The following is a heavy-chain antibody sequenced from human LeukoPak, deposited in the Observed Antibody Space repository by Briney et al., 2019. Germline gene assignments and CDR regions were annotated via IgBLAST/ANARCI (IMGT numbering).Heavy chain of an antibody. CDR1: GFTFSSYG. CDR3: AKVEDTGPFDP. V-gene: IGHV3-30*18. D-gene: IGHD5-18*01. J-gene: IGHJ5*02. CDR2: ISYDGSNK. Sequence: GGSLRLSCAASGFTFSSYGMHWVRQAPGKGLEWEAVISYDGSNKYYADSVKGRFTISRDNSKNTLYLQMNSLRAEDTAVYYCAKVEDTGPFDPWGQGTLVTVSS.